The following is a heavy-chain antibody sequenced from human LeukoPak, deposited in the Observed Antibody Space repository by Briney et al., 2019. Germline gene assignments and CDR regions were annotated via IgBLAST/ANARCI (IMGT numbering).Heavy chain of an antibody. CDR3: VRDGGGTTPYDC. CDR1: GGTTDDYG. CDR2: ISPDGRNI. D-gene: IGHD1-7*01. Sequence: GGSLRLSCAASGGTTDDYGMSWVRQAPGKGPVWVSHISPDGRNIAYADSVKGRFTISRDSAKNTLYLQMNSLRVGDTAVYYCVRDGGGTTPYDCWGQGTLVTVSS. V-gene: IGHV3-74*01. J-gene: IGHJ4*02.